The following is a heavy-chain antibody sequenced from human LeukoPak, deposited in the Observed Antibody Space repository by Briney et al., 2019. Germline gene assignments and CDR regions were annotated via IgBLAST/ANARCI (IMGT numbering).Heavy chain of an antibody. Sequence: PSEILSLTCTVSGGSISSSSYYWGWIRQPPGKGLEWIGSIHYSGSTYYNPSLKSRVTISVDTSKNQFSLKLSSVTAADTAVYYCARATGGYSYGSWFDPWGQGTLVTVSS. D-gene: IGHD5-18*01. V-gene: IGHV4-39*07. CDR3: ARATGGYSYGSWFDP. J-gene: IGHJ5*02. CDR1: GGSISSSSYY. CDR2: IHYSGST.